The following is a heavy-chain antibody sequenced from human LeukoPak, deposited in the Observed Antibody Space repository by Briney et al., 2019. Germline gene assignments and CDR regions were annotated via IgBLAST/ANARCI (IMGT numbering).Heavy chain of an antibody. CDR3: ARGGQWLVGRLIDY. V-gene: IGHV4-39*01. D-gene: IGHD6-19*01. J-gene: IGHJ4*02. CDR1: GGSISSSSYY. CDR2: IYYSGST. Sequence: PSETLSLTCTVSGGSISSSSYYWGWIRQPPGKGLEWIGSIYYSGSTYYNPSLKSRVTISVDTSKNQFSLKLSSVTAADTAVYYCARGGQWLVGRLIDYWGQGTLVTVSS.